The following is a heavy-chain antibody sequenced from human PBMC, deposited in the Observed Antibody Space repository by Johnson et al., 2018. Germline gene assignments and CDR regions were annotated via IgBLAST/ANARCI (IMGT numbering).Heavy chain of an antibody. CDR1: GFTFSSFG. V-gene: IGHV3-23*04. CDR3: AKDRGASASLFALFGY. J-gene: IGHJ4*02. Sequence: EVQLVESGGGLVQPGGSLRLSCAASGFTFSSFGMSWVRLAPGKGLEWVSGISGSGGTTYYADSVRGRFTMARDNSKNMLYVQMDNLRDEDTAIYYCAKDRGASASLFALFGYWGQGALVTVSS. D-gene: IGHD3-10*01. CDR2: ISGSGGTT.